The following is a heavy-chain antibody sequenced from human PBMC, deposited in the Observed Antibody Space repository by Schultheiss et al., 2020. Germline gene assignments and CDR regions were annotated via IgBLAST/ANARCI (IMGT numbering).Heavy chain of an antibody. CDR2: IYYSGNV. V-gene: IGHV4-31*03. D-gene: IGHD4-23*01. CDR3: ARETYGGKRTGGFDY. J-gene: IGHJ4*02. CDR1: GGSISSNDFC. Sequence: SQTLSLTCSVSGGSISSNDFCWSWIRQHPGKGLEWIGYIYYSGNVFYNPSLKSRVTISVDTSKNQFSLRLNSVTAEDTAVYYCARETYGGKRTGGFDYWGQGTLVTVS.